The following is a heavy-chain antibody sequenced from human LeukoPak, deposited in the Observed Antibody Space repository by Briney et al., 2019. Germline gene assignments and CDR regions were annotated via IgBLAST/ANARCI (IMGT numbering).Heavy chain of an antibody. D-gene: IGHD5-12*01. CDR2: IYYSGST. CDR1: GGSISSGDYY. J-gene: IGHJ6*02. Sequence: SETLSLTCTVSGGSISSGDYYWSWIRQPPGKGLEWIGYIYYSGSTYYNPSLKSRVTISVDTSKNQFSLKLSSVTAADTAVYYCARDRVATGPASYGMDVWGQGTTVTVSS. CDR3: ARDRVATGPASYGMDV. V-gene: IGHV4-30-4*01.